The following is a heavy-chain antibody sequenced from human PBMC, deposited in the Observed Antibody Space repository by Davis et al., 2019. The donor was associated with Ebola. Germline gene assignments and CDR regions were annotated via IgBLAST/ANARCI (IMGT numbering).Heavy chain of an antibody. CDR1: GYSFTSYW. J-gene: IGHJ4*02. D-gene: IGHD1-1*01. Sequence: GGSLRLSCKRSGYSFTSYWIGWVRQMSGKGLEWMAIMYPGGSQITYSPSFQGQVTISADKSISTAYLQWTSLKASDTAMYYCATVERGALLGYWGQGTLVTVSS. V-gene: IGHV5-51*01. CDR2: MYPGGSQI. CDR3: ATVERGALLGY.